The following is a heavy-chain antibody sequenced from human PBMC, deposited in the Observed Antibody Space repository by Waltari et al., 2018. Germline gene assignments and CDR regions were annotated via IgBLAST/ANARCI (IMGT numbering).Heavy chain of an antibody. CDR3: ARDARDILTGYLGY. V-gene: IGHV1-69*01. CDR1: GGTFSGSD. Sequence: QVQLVQSGAEVKKPGSSVKVSCKASGGTFSGSDMSWVRKAPGPGLGWMGGIIPIFGTANYAQKFQGRVTITADESTSTAYMALSSLRYEDTAVYSCARDARDILTGYLGYWCQGTLVAVSS. J-gene: IGHJ4*02. D-gene: IGHD3-9*01. CDR2: IIPIFGTA.